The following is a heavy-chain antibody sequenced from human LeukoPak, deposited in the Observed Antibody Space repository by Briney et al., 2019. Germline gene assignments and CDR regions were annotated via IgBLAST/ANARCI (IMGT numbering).Heavy chain of an antibody. J-gene: IGHJ4*02. D-gene: IGHD1-14*01. V-gene: IGHV3-7*01. Sequence: PGGSLRLSCAASGFTFKSAWMTWVRQAPGKGLEWVANIKEDGSAKNYVGSVKGRFTISRDNAKNSLYLQLSSLRAEDTAVYYCARDIGYNTFDYWGQGTLVTVSS. CDR2: IKEDGSAK. CDR1: GFTFKSAW. CDR3: ARDIGYNTFDY.